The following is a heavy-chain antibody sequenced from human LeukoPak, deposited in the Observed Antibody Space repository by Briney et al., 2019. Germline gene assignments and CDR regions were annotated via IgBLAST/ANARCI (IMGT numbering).Heavy chain of an antibody. CDR1: GGSISSYY. CDR2: IYYSGST. J-gene: IGHJ6*02. Sequence: PSETLSLTCTVSGGSISSYYWSWIRQHPGKGLEWIGYIYYSGSTYYNPSLKSRVTISVDTSKNQFSLKLSSVTAADTAVYYCARVPTYYDILTGGDNGMDVWGQGTTVTVSS. D-gene: IGHD3-9*01. V-gene: IGHV4-59*06. CDR3: ARVPTYYDILTGGDNGMDV.